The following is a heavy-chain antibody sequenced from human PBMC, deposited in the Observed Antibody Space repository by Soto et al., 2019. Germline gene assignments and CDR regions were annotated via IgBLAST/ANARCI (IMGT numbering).Heavy chain of an antibody. Sequence: QVQLVQSGAEVRKPGASVRVSCKATGYSFTRHDINWLRQAAGQGLEWMGWMNPNSGNAVYALKFQGRVTMTRNTSITTAYIEVTSLKSEDTAVYFCARGAYNDYSHWFDPWGQGTLVTVSS. J-gene: IGHJ5*02. V-gene: IGHV1-8*01. CDR3: ARGAYNDYSHWFDP. CDR2: MNPNSGNA. CDR1: GYSFTRHD. D-gene: IGHD4-4*01.